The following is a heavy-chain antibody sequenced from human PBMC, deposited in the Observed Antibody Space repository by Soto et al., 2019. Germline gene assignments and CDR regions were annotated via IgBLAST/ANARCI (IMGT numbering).Heavy chain of an antibody. CDR2: INAGNGNI. D-gene: IGHD1-26*01. J-gene: IGHJ5*02. CDR1: GYTFTNYA. V-gene: IGHV1-3*01. CDR3: ARDSGAFDP. Sequence: QVQLVQSGAEVKKPGASVKVSCKASGYTFTNYAMHWVRQAPGQRLEWMGWINAGNGNIKYSQKCQGRVSITRDTSASTAYGELSSLRSEDTAGYYCARDSGAFDPWGQGTLVTVSS.